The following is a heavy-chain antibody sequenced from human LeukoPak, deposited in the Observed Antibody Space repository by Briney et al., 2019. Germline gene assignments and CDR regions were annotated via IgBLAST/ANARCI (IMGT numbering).Heavy chain of an antibody. D-gene: IGHD2/OR15-2a*01. CDR3: AKDLLARPDY. CDR1: GFTFSSYG. CDR2: IRYDGSNK. V-gene: IGHV3-30*02. J-gene: IGHJ4*02. Sequence: GGSLRLSCAASGFTFSSYGMHWVRQAPGKGLERVAFIRYDGSNKYYADSVKGRFTISRDNSKNTLYLQMNSLRAEDTAVYYCAKDLLARPDYWGQGTLVTVSS.